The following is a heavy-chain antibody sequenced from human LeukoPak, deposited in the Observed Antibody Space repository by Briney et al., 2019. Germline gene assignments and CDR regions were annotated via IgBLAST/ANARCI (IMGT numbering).Heavy chain of an antibody. V-gene: IGHV3-23*01. CDR2: LSGSGGST. Sequence: GGSLRLSCAASGFTFSSYGMSWVRQAPGKGLEWVSALSGSGGSTYYADSVKGRFTTSRDNSKNTLYLQMNSLRAEDTAVYYCAKGSGWYGARGYFDYWGQGTLVTVSS. CDR1: GFTFSSYG. CDR3: AKGSGWYGARGYFDY. D-gene: IGHD6-19*01. J-gene: IGHJ4*02.